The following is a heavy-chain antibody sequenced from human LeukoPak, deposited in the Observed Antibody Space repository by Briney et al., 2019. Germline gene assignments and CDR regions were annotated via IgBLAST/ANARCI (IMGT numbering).Heavy chain of an antibody. J-gene: IGHJ4*02. Sequence: GGSLRLSCAASGFTFSSYEMNWVRQAPGKGLEWVSYISSSGSTIYYADSVKGRFTISRDNAKNSLSLQMNSLRAEDAAVYYCGRDGGRCSSSWYEDYWGQGTLVTVSS. CDR2: ISSSGSTI. D-gene: IGHD6-13*01. CDR3: GRDGGRCSSSWYEDY. CDR1: GFTFSSYE. V-gene: IGHV3-48*03.